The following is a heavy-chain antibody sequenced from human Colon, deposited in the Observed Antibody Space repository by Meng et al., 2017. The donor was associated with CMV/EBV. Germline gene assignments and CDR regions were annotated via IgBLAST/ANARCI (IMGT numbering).Heavy chain of an antibody. V-gene: IGHV3-11*05. CDR1: GFTFSDYY. Sequence: GQLGESGGDLVKPGGSLRLSCAASGFTFSDYYMSWIREAPGKGLEWVSYISSTSSYINYADSVKGRFTISRDNAKNSLYLQMNSLRAEDTAVYYCARVGGSGSYNFDYWGQGTLVTVSS. D-gene: IGHD3-10*01. J-gene: IGHJ4*02. CDR2: ISSTSSYI. CDR3: ARVGGSGSYNFDY.